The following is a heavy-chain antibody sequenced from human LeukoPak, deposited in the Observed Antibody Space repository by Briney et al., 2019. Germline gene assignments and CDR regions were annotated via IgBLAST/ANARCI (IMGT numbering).Heavy chain of an antibody. CDR1: GFTFSDYS. CDR2: ISSSSSYI. D-gene: IGHD3-22*01. Sequence: GGSLRLSCAASGFTFSDYSMNWVRQAPGKGLEWVSSISSSSSYIYYADSVKGRFTISRDNAKNSLYLQMNSLRAEDTAVYYCAVHDSSGSPSDYWGQGTLVTVSS. V-gene: IGHV3-21*01. CDR3: AVHDSSGSPSDY. J-gene: IGHJ4*02.